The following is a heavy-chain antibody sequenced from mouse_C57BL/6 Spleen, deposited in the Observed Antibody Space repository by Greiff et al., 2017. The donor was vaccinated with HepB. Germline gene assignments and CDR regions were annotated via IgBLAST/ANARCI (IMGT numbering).Heavy chain of an antibody. CDR2: IHPNSGST. D-gene: IGHD2-3*01. CDR1: GYTFTSYW. J-gene: IGHJ2*01. V-gene: IGHV1-64*01. Sequence: QVQLKQPGAELVKPGASVKLSCKASGYTFTSYWMHWVKQRPGQGLEWIGMIHPNSGSTNYNEKFKSKATLTVDKSSSTAYMQLSSLTSEDSAVYYCARLEWLLRDYWGQGTTLTVSS. CDR3: ARLEWLLRDY.